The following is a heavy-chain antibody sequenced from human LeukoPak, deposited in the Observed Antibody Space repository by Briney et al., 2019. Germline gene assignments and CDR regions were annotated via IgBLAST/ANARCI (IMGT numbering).Heavy chain of an antibody. CDR2: INHSGST. V-gene: IGHV4-34*01. Sequence: SETLSLTCAVYGGSFSGYYWSWIRQPPGKGMEWIGEINHSGSTNYNPSLTSRVTISVDTSKNQFSLKLSSVTAADTAVYYCARERDWGQGTLVTVSS. CDR3: ARERD. CDR1: GGSFSGYY. J-gene: IGHJ4*02.